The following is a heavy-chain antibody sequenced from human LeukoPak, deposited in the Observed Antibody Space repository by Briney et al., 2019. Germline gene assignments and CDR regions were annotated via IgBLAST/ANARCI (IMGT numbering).Heavy chain of an antibody. V-gene: IGHV3-23*01. CDR1: GFTFSSYW. J-gene: IGHJ4*02. D-gene: IGHD3-22*01. CDR2: ISGSGATT. CDR3: ATDYYDSSGDYTVDY. Sequence: AGGSLRLSCAASGFTFSSYWMSWVRQAPGKGLEWVSVISGSGATTHYAESVKGRFTISRDNSKNRLYLQMNSLRAEDTAVYYCATDYYDSSGDYTVDYWGQGTLVTVSS.